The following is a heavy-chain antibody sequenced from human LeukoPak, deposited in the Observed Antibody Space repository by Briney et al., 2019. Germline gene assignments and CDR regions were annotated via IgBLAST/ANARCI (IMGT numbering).Heavy chain of an antibody. V-gene: IGHV3-33*01. J-gene: IGHJ4*02. Sequence: PGGSLRLSCAASGFIFSNYDMHWVRQAPGKGLEWVAVIWYDGSDKHYADSVQGRFTISRDNSKNALYLQMNSLRVEDTAVYYCARDRHYFDYWGQGTLVTVSS. CDR2: IWYDGSDK. CDR3: ARDRHYFDY. CDR1: GFIFSNYD.